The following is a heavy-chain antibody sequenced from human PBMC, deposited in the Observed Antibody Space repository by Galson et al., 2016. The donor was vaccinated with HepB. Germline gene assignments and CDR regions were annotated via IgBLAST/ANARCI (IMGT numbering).Heavy chain of an antibody. CDR1: GFTFSDYP. CDR2: VSYDGNNN. V-gene: IGHV3-30-3*01. Sequence: SLRLSCAASGFTFSDYPMHWVRQAPGKGLASVAVVSYDGNNNFYADSVKGRFTVSRDNSRNTLFLQMNSLRPEDTAIYYCATTYGILAASSYYYAMDVWGNGTTVTVSS. D-gene: IGHD3-9*01. J-gene: IGHJ6*04. CDR3: ATTYGILAASSYYYAMDV.